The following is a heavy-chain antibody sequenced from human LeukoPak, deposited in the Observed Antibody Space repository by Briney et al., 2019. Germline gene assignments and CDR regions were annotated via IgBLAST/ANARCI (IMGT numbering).Heavy chain of an antibody. J-gene: IGHJ4*02. CDR1: GYTFTGYY. CDR3: ARGPWEYSSGWYTYHWDY. V-gene: IGHV1-2*04. Sequence: VASVKVSCKASGYTFTGYYMHWVRQAPGQGLEWMGWINPNSGGTNYAQKFQGWVTMTRDTSISTAYMELSRLRSDDTAVYYCARGPWEYSSGWYTYHWDYWGQGTLVTVSS. D-gene: IGHD6-19*01. CDR2: INPNSGGT.